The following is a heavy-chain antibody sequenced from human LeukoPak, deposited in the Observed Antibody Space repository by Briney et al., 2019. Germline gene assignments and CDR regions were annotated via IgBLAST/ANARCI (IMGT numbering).Heavy chain of an antibody. CDR1: GGSISSGDYY. CDR3: ARDFPYYYNYGMDV. Sequence: SETLSLTCTVSGGSISSGDYYWSWIRQPPGKGLEWIGYIYYSGSTYYNPSLKSRLTISVDTSKNQFSLKLNSVTAADTAVYYCARDFPYYYNYGMDVWGQGTTVTVSS. J-gene: IGHJ6*02. V-gene: IGHV4-30-4*01. CDR2: IYYSGST.